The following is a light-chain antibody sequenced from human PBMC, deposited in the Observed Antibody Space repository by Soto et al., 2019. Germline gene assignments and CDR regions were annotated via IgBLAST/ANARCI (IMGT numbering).Light chain of an antibody. Sequence: IVMTQSPVTLSMSPGDRATLSCRASQNVATNVAWYQQKPGQAPRLLIYGASIRATGVPARFSGSGSGTEFTLTIDSLQSEDFAVFYWHQATSGLRTCARGTRVEV. CDR2: GAS. V-gene: IGKV3-15*01. CDR1: QNVATN. CDR3: HQATSGLRT. J-gene: IGKJ1*01.